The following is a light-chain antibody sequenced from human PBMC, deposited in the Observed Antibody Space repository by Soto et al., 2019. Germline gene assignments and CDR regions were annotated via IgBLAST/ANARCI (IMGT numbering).Light chain of an antibody. V-gene: IGKV1-39*01. CDR2: ATS. CDR1: QSISSS. Sequence: IEVTQSPSSLAASLGDRVTITCRASQSISSSLNWYQQKPGKAPELLIYATSNLQSGVPSRFSGSGSGTDFTLTISSLQPEDFATYYCQQSYSALVAFGQGTKVDI. CDR3: QQSYSALVA. J-gene: IGKJ1*01.